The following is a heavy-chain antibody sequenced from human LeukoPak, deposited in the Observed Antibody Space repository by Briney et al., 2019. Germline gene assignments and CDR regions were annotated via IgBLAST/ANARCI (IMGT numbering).Heavy chain of an antibody. CDR3: ARAGLVVVAATPSFAFDI. Sequence: SETLSLTCTVSGGSISSYYWSWIRQPPGKGLEWIGYIYYSGSTNYNPSLKSRVTISVDTSKNQFSLKLSSVTAADTAVYYCARAGLVVVAATPSFAFDIWGQGTMVTVSS. J-gene: IGHJ3*02. CDR2: IYYSGST. CDR1: GGSISSYY. D-gene: IGHD2-15*01. V-gene: IGHV4-59*01.